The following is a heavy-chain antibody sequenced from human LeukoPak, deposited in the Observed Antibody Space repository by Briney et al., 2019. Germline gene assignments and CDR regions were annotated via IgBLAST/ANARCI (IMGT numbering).Heavy chain of an antibody. Sequence: SETLSLTCTVSGGSISSYYWSWIRQPPGKGPEWIGYIYYSGSTNYNPSLKSRVTISVDTSKNQFSLKLSSVTAADTAVYYCARESGVAAVDYWGQGTLVTVSS. CDR2: IYYSGST. CDR1: GGSISSYY. V-gene: IGHV4-59*01. D-gene: IGHD2-8*01. CDR3: ARESGVAAVDY. J-gene: IGHJ4*02.